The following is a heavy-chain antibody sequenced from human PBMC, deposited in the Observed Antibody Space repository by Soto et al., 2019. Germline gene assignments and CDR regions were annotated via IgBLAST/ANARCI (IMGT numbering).Heavy chain of an antibody. V-gene: IGHV4-39*01. CDR2: IYYSGST. CDR1: GGSISSCSYY. Sequence: SETLSLTCTVSGGSISSCSYYWVCIRQPPGKGLEWIGSIYYSGSTYYDPSLNSLITISVDTSNNQFSLMLSSVAAEETAVYYCATTAPLYYCYDMDVWGQGTTVTVSS. CDR3: ATTAPLYYCYDMDV. J-gene: IGHJ6*02.